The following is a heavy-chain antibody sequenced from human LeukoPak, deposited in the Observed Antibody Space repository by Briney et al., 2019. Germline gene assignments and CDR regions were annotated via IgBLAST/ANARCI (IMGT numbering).Heavy chain of an antibody. Sequence: ASVKVSCKASGYTFTDYFMNWVRQAPGQGLEWMGWINPNSGGTNFAQKFQGMVTMTRDTSISTAYMELSSLTSDDTAVYYCARGRFSGYGADWGQGTLVTVSS. D-gene: IGHD5-12*01. J-gene: IGHJ4*02. CDR3: ARGRFSGYGAD. CDR1: GYTFTDYF. CDR2: INPNSGGT. V-gene: IGHV1-2*02.